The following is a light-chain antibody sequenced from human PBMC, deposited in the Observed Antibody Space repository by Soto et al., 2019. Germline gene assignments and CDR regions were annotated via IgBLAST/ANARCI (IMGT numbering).Light chain of an antibody. V-gene: IGKV3-11*01. CDR1: QSVSSY. J-gene: IGKJ2*01. Sequence: EIVLTQSPATLSLSPGERATLSCRASQSVSSYLAWYQQKPGQAPRLLIYDASNRATGIPARFSGSGSGTDFTLTIISLDPEDFAVYYCQKRRNGPPYTFGHGTKLEI. CDR2: DAS. CDR3: QKRRNGPPYT.